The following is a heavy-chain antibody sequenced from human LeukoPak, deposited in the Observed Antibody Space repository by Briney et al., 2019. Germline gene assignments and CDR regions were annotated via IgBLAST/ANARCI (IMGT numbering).Heavy chain of an antibody. Sequence: GGSLRLSCAASGFTFSSYSMNWVRQAPGKGLEWVSYISSSSTIYYADSVKGRFTISRDNAKNSLYLQMNSLRAEDTAVYYCARDRSGSYYWFDYWGQGTLITVSS. J-gene: IGHJ4*02. CDR3: ARDRSGSYYWFDY. CDR1: GFTFSSYS. D-gene: IGHD1-26*01. CDR2: ISSSSTI. V-gene: IGHV3-48*01.